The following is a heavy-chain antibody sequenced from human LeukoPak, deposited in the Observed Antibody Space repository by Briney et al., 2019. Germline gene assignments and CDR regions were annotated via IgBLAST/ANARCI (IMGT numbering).Heavy chain of an antibody. CDR1: GYSFTSYW. J-gene: IGHJ3*02. CDR2: IYPGDSDT. Sequence: GESLKISCKGSGYSFTSYWIGWVRQMPGKGLEWMGIIYPGDSDTRYSPSFQGQVTISADKSISTAYLQWSSLKASDTAMYYCARYGYSSSWYPPAAFDIWGQGTMVNVSS. V-gene: IGHV5-51*01. D-gene: IGHD6-13*01. CDR3: ARYGYSSSWYPPAAFDI.